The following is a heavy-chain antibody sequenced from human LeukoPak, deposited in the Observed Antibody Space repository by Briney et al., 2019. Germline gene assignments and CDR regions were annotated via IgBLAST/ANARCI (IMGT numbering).Heavy chain of an antibody. Sequence: SETLSLTCTVSGGSISSYYWSWIRQPAGKGLEWIGRIYTSGSTNYNPSLKSRVTMSVDTSKNQFSLKLSSVTAADTAVYYCARGLGSSGWYANDAFDIWGQGTMVTVSS. V-gene: IGHV4-4*07. D-gene: IGHD6-19*01. J-gene: IGHJ3*02. CDR1: GGSISSYY. CDR3: ARGLGSSGWYANDAFDI. CDR2: IYTSGST.